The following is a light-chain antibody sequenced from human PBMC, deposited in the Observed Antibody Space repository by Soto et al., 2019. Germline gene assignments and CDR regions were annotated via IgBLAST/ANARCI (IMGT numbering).Light chain of an antibody. CDR3: AAWDDSLNAWV. V-gene: IGLV1-44*01. CDR2: INN. Sequence: QPVLTQPPSASGTPGQRVTISCSGSNSNIGNNPVKWYQQLPGTAPKLLIYINNERPSGVPDRFSGSKSGTSASLAVSGLQSEDEADYYCAAWDDSLNAWVFGGGTKLTVL. J-gene: IGLJ3*02. CDR1: NSNIGNNP.